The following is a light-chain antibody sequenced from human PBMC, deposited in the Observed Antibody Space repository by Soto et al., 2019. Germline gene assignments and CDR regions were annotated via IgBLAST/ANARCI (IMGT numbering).Light chain of an antibody. V-gene: IGLV2-14*01. J-gene: IGLJ2*01. Sequence: QSALTQPASVSGSPGQSITISCTGTSSDVGAYDYVSWYQQHPGKAPKLIIFDVDTRPSGISNRFSGSKSGNTASLTISGLQAEDEADYHCSSFTSSSTVVFGGGTKLTVL. CDR1: SSDVGAYDY. CDR3: SSFTSSSTVV. CDR2: DVD.